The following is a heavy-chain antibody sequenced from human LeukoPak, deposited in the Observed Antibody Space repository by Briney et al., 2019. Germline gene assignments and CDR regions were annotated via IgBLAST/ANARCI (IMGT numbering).Heavy chain of an antibody. Sequence: GGSLRLSCAASGLTFSDYYMSWIRQAPGKGLEWVSYISSSGSTIYYADSVKGRFTISRDNAKNSLCLQMNSLRDEDTAVYYCARGQLLWFGELSQPFDYWGQGTLVTVSS. J-gene: IGHJ4*02. V-gene: IGHV3-11*01. CDR1: GLTFSDYY. CDR3: ARGQLLWFGELSQPFDY. D-gene: IGHD3-10*01. CDR2: ISSSGSTI.